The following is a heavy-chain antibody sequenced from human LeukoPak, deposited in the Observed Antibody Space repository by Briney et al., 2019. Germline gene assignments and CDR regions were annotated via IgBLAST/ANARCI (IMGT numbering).Heavy chain of an antibody. V-gene: IGHV5-10-1*01. J-gene: IGHJ4*02. CDR1: GYRFPSFW. CDR3: ARARVDTAMADFDY. CDR2: IDPIDAYT. Sequence: GESLKISFKASGYRFPSFWITWVRQVPGKGLGWVGGIDPIDAYTTYSPSFQGHVTISADKSIATVYLQWSSLKASDTAMYYCARARVDTAMADFDYWGQGTLVTVSS. D-gene: IGHD5-18*01.